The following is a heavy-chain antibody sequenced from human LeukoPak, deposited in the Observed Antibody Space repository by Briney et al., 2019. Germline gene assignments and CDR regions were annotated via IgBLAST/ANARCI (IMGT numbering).Heavy chain of an antibody. D-gene: IGHD2-2*01. CDR3: AKLPRIVVVPAAIHMDV. V-gene: IGHV3-23*01. CDR2: ISGSAIGT. J-gene: IGHJ6*02. Sequence: PGGSLRLSCAASGFTFSSYAMSWVRQAPGKGLGWGSAISGSAIGTKYADSVKGRFTISRDNSKNTLYLQMNSLRAEDTAVYYCAKLPRIVVVPAAIHMDVWGQGTTVTVSS. CDR1: GFTFSSYA.